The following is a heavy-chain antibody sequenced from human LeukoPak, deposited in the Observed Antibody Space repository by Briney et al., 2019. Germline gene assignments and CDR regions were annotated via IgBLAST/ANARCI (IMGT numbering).Heavy chain of an antibody. V-gene: IGHV4-39*07. CDR3: ARQTTMITPNWFDP. CDR1: GGSISSSSYC. D-gene: IGHD4-23*01. CDR2: IYYSGST. Sequence: SETLSLTCTVSGGSISSSSYCWGWIRQPPGKGLEWIGSIYYSGSTYYNPSLKSRVTISVDTSKNQLSLKLSSVTAADTALYYCARQTTMITPNWFDPWGQGTLVTVSS. J-gene: IGHJ5*02.